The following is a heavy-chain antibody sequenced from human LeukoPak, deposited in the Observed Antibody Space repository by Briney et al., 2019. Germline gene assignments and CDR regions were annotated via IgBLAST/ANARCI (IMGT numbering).Heavy chain of an antibody. CDR1: GYTFTGHY. Sequence: ASVKVSCKPSGYTFTGHYLHWVRPAPGQALEWMGWMNPNTGAAMYAQKFQDRVSMSRDTSSSTAYMDLTSLRSDDTAGYFCARDRVGSGWPRPYYFEFWGQGTLVTVSS. CDR2: MNPNTGAA. D-gene: IGHD6-19*01. J-gene: IGHJ4*02. CDR3: ARDRVGSGWPRPYYFEF. V-gene: IGHV1-2*02.